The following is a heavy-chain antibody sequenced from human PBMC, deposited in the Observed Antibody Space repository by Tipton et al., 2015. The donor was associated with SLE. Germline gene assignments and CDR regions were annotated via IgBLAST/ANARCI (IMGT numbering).Heavy chain of an antibody. CDR2: IYYSGST. D-gene: IGHD1-26*01. CDR1: GGSISSYY. Sequence: TLSLTCTVSGGSISSYYWSWIRQPPGKGLEWIGYIYYSGSTNYNPSLKSRVTISVDTSKNQFSLKLNSVTAADTAVYYCAREENQWGRLGYWGQGTLVTVSS. V-gene: IGHV4-59*12. CDR3: AREENQWGRLGY. J-gene: IGHJ4*02.